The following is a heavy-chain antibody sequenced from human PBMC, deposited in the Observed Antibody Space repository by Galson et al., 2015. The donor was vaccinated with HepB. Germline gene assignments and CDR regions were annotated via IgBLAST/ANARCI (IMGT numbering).Heavy chain of an antibody. CDR1: GFTFDDYT. J-gene: IGHJ4*02. CDR2: ISWDGGST. CDR3: AKGHTSSYHTFDY. Sequence: SLRLSCAASGFTFDDYTMHWVRQAPGKGLEWVSLISWDGGSTYYADSVKGRFTISRDNSKNSLYLQMNSLRTEDTALYYCAKGHTSSYHTFDYWGQGTLVTVSS. V-gene: IGHV3-43*01. D-gene: IGHD3-16*02.